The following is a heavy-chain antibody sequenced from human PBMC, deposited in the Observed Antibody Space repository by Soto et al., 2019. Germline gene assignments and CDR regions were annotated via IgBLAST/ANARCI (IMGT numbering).Heavy chain of an antibody. CDR3: ARGQRFSDWFDP. V-gene: IGHV4-4*07. CDR2: IYSSGST. CDR1: GGTMHSFY. J-gene: IGHJ5*02. Sequence: LETLCFTCTVSGGTMHSFYCTWFRQPAGTGLEWIGRIYSSGSTKYNPSLQSRGTMSLDTSKNQFSPRLTSVTAADTAVYYCARGQRFSDWFDPWGQGTLVTVS. D-gene: IGHD3-3*01.